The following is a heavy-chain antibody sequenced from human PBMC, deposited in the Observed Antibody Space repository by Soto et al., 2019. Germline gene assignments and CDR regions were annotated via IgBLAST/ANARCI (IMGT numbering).Heavy chain of an antibody. D-gene: IGHD3-22*01. Sequence: SVKVSCKASGGTFSSYAISWVRQAPGQGLEWMGGIIPIFGTANYAQKFQGRVTITADESTSTAYMELSSLRSEDTAVYYCARGGYYYDSSGYYYFDYWGQGTLVTVSS. V-gene: IGHV1-69*13. CDR3: ARGGYYYDSSGYYYFDY. J-gene: IGHJ4*02. CDR1: GGTFSSYA. CDR2: IIPIFGTA.